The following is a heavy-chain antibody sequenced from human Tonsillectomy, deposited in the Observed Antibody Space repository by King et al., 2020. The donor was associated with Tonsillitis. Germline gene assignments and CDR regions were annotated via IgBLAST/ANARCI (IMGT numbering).Heavy chain of an antibody. CDR1: GFTFSSYA. CDR3: AKDMWKGAARPAEYFQY. Sequence: VQLVESGGGLVQPGGSLRLSCAASGFTFSSYAMSWVRQAPGKGLEWVSAISDSGTSTYYADSVKGRFTLSRDNSKNTLYLQMNSLRVEDTAVYYCAKDMWKGAARPAEYFQYWGQGTLVTVSS. D-gene: IGHD6-6*01. V-gene: IGHV3-23*04. J-gene: IGHJ1*01. CDR2: ISDSGTST.